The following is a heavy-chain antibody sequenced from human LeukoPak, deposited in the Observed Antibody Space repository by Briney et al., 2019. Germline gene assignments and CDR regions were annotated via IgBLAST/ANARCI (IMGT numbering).Heavy chain of an antibody. D-gene: IGHD3-22*01. J-gene: IGHJ4*02. CDR3: AKGDSSGYYTLRYFDY. CDR2: ISGSGGST. V-gene: IGHV3-23*01. Sequence: QAGGSLRLSCAASGFTFSSYSMNWVRQAPGKGLEWVSAISGSGGSTYYADSVKGRFTISRDNSKNTLYLQMNSLRAEDTAVYYCAKGDSSGYYTLRYFDYWGQGTLITVSS. CDR1: GFTFSSYS.